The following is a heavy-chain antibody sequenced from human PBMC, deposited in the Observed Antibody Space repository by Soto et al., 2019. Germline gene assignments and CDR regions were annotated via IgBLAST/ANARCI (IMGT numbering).Heavy chain of an antibody. Sequence: GGSLRLACAASGFTFSSYSMNWVRQAPGKGLEWVSSISSSSSYIYYADSVKGRFTISRDNSKNTLYLQMNSLRAEDTAVYYCAKDFPSGVIMVRGVLISYGMHVWGQGTTVSGSS. V-gene: IGHV3-21*04. CDR1: GFTFSSYS. D-gene: IGHD3-10*01. CDR2: ISSSSSYI. J-gene: IGHJ6*02. CDR3: AKDFPSGVIMVRGVLISYGMHV.